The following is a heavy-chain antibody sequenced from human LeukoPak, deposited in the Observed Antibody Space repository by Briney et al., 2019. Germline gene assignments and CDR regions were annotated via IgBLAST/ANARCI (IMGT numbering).Heavy chain of an antibody. Sequence: GGSLRRSCAASGFTVSSNYMSWVRQAPGKGLEWISVIYSGGSTYYADSVKGRFTISRDNAKNSLYLQMNSLRAEDTAVYYCARDYRGPYCSGGSCYLFDYWGQGTLVTVSS. D-gene: IGHD2-15*01. CDR3: ARDYRGPYCSGGSCYLFDY. V-gene: IGHV3-53*01. CDR1: GFTVSSNY. CDR2: IYSGGST. J-gene: IGHJ4*02.